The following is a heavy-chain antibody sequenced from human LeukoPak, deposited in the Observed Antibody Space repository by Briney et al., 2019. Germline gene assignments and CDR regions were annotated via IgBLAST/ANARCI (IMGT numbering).Heavy chain of an antibody. Sequence: GGSLRLSCAASGFTFSSYEMNWVRQAPGKGLEWVSYISSSGSTIYYADSVKGRFTISRDNAKNSLYLQMNSLRAEDTAVYYCARSALAAAGNFDYWGQGTLVTVSS. CDR1: GFTFSSYE. D-gene: IGHD6-13*01. J-gene: IGHJ4*02. CDR3: ARSALAAAGNFDY. V-gene: IGHV3-48*03. CDR2: ISSSGSTI.